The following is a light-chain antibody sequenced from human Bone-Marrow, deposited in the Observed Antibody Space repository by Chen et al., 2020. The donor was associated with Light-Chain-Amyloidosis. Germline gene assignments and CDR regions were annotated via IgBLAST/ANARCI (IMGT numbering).Light chain of an antibody. CDR3: RSYTSSSTRV. Sequence: QSALTQPASVSGSPGLSITISCTGTSSDVGGYEYVSCYQQHPGKAPKLMIYDVSNRPSGVSNRVSGSKSGNAASLTISGLQAEDEADYYCRSYTSSSTRVFGGGTKLTVL. J-gene: IGLJ3*02. CDR1: SSDVGGYEY. V-gene: IGLV2-14*03. CDR2: DVS.